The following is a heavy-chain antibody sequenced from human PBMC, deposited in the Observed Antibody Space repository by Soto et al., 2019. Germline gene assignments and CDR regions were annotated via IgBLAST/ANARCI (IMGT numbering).Heavy chain of an antibody. CDR1: GGTFSSYA. CDR2: IIPIFGTA. CDR3: ARDAVYSNYVNYYYYGMDV. Sequence: GASVKVSCKASGGTFSSYAISWVRQAPGQGLEWMGGIIPIFGTANYAQKFQGRVTITADESTSTAYMELSNLRSEDTAVYYCARDAVYSNYVNYYYYGMDVWGQGTTVTVSS. V-gene: IGHV1-69*13. D-gene: IGHD4-4*01. J-gene: IGHJ6*02.